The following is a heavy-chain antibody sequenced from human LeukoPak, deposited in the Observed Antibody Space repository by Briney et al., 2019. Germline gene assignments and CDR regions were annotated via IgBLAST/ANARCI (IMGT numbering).Heavy chain of an antibody. V-gene: IGHV4-34*01. D-gene: IGHD3-9*01. Sequence: PSETLSLTCAVYGGSFSGYYWSWIRQPPGKGMEWIGEINHSGSTNYNPSLKSRVTISLDTSKNQFSLKLSSVTAADTAVYYCARERVTGYYTRWFDPWGQGTLVTVSS. CDR3: ARERVTGYYTRWFDP. CDR1: GGSFSGYY. J-gene: IGHJ5*02. CDR2: INHSGST.